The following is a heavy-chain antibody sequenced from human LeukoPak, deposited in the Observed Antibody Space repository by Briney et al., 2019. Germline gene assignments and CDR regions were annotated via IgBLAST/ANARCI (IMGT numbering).Heavy chain of an antibody. V-gene: IGHV3-30*02. CDR1: GFTFSSYG. CDR3: AKDLSIAAHIFDY. Sequence: PGRSLRLSCAASGFTFSSYGMHWVRQAPGKGLEWVAFIRYDGSNKYYADSVKGRFTISRDNSKNTLYLQMNSLRAEDTAVYYCAKDLSIAAHIFDYWGQGTLVTVSS. CDR2: IRYDGSNK. J-gene: IGHJ4*02. D-gene: IGHD6-13*01.